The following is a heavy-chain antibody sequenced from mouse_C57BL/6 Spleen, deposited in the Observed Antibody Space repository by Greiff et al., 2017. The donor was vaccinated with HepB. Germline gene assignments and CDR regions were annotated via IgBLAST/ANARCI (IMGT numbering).Heavy chain of an antibody. D-gene: IGHD2-5*01. CDR3: ARVSLYYSNPFF. CDR2: IHPNSGST. V-gene: IGHV1-64*01. J-gene: IGHJ2*01. CDR1: GYTFTSYW. Sequence: QVQLQQPGAELVKPGASVKLSCKASGYTFTSYWMHWVKQRPGQGLEWIGMIHPNSGSTNYNETFKSKATLTVDKSSSTAYMQLSSLTSEYSAVYYCARVSLYYSNPFFCGQGTTLTVSS.